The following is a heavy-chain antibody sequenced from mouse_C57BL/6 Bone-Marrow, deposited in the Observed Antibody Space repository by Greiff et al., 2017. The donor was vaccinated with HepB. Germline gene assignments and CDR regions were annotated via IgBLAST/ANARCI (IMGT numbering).Heavy chain of an antibody. J-gene: IGHJ4*01. CDR1: GYTFTDYE. CDR3: TRYGITTMDY. CDR2: IDPETGGT. Sequence: VQLQQSGAELVRPGASVTLSCKASGYTFTDYEMHWVKQTPVHGLEWIGAIDPETGGTAYNQKFKGKAILTADKSSSTAYMELRSLTSEDSAVYYCTRYGITTMDYWGQGTSVTVSS. D-gene: IGHD1-1*01. V-gene: IGHV1-15*01.